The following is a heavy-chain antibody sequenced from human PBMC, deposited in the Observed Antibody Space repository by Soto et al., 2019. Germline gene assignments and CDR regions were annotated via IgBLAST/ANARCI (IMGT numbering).Heavy chain of an antibody. J-gene: IGHJ5*02. D-gene: IGHD2-8*01. CDR2: MYNTGST. Sequence: PSETLSLTCTVSGGSISGYYWSWIRQPPGKGLEWIGYMYNTGSTVYNPSFKSRVTISVDTSKNQFSLKLSSVTAADTAVYYCARERYCTNGVCIAGYNWFDPWGQGTLVTVSS. V-gene: IGHV4-59*01. CDR1: GGSISGYY. CDR3: ARERYCTNGVCIAGYNWFDP.